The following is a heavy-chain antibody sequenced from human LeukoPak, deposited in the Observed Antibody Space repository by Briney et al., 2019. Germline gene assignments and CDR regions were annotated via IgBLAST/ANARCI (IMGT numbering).Heavy chain of an antibody. CDR1: GDSVSSNSAA. Sequence: SHTLSLTCAISGDSVSSNSAAWNWIRQSPSRGLEWPERTYYTSKWYNDYAVSVKSRIAINPDTSKNQFSLQLNSVTPEDTAVYYCAIGPIFSGRCWNWFDPWGQGTLVTVSS. CDR3: AIGPIFSGRCWNWFDP. J-gene: IGHJ5*02. D-gene: IGHD3-3*02. V-gene: IGHV6-1*01. CDR2: TYYTSKWYN.